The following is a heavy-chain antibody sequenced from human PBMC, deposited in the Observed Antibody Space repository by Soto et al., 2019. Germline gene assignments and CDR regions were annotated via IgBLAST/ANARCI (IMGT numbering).Heavy chain of an antibody. Sequence: EVQLLESGGGLVQPGGSLRLSCAASGFTFSSHARTWARQAPGKGLEWVSTITSSGAGTDYAETVKGRFSISRDNFKNTLYLQMNSLRVEDTAMYYCVKEYGMDVWGHGTTVIVSS. CDR1: GFTFSSHA. CDR2: ITSSGAGT. V-gene: IGHV3-23*01. CDR3: VKEYGMDV. J-gene: IGHJ6*02.